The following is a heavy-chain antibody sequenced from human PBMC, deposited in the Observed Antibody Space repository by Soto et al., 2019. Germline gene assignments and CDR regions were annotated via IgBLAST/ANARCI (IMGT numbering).Heavy chain of an antibody. CDR1: GYTFTSYY. V-gene: IGHV1-46*01. J-gene: IGHJ6*04. Sequence: ASVKVSCKASGYTFTSYYMHWVRQAPGQGLEWMGIINPSGGSTSYAQKFQGRVTMTRDTSTSTVYMELSSLRSEDTAVYYCARDQAGCTSGYEGPYYYYGMDVRGKGTTVTVSS. D-gene: IGHD2-2*01. CDR3: ARDQAGCTSGYEGPYYYYGMDV. CDR2: INPSGGST.